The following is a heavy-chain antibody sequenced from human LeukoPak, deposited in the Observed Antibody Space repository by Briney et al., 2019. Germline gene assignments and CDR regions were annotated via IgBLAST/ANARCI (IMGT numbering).Heavy chain of an antibody. CDR1: GYTFTSYG. CDR3: ARDSKNRVRGVSSGYYYGMDV. V-gene: IGHV1-18*01. J-gene: IGHJ6*02. CDR2: ISAYNGNT. D-gene: IGHD3-10*01. Sequence: VASVKVSCKASGYTFTSYGISWVRQAPGQGLEWMGWISAYNGNTNYAQKLQGRVTMTTDTSTSTAYMELRSLRSDDTAVYYCARDSKNRVRGVSSGYYYGMDVWGQGTTVTVSS.